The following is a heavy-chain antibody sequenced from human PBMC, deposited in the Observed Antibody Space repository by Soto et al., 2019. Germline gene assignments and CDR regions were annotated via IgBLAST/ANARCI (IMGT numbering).Heavy chain of an antibody. J-gene: IGHJ6*02. D-gene: IGHD6-13*01. CDR1: GGSVSSGSYY. Sequence: PSETLSLTCTVSGGSVSSGSYYWSWIRQPPGKGLEWIGYIYYSGSTNYNPSLKSRVTISVDTSKNQFSLKLSSVTAADTAVYYCARDVIAAAGFYYYYGMDVWGQGTTVTVSS. CDR3: ARDVIAAAGFYYYYGMDV. V-gene: IGHV4-61*01. CDR2: IYYSGST.